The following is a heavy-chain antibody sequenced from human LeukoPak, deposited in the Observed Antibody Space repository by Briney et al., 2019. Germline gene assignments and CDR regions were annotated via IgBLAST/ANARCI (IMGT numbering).Heavy chain of an antibody. J-gene: IGHJ4*02. CDR2: IYYSGST. CDR3: ARLEQLAPDE. CDR1: GGSISSSSYY. V-gene: IGHV4-39*01. D-gene: IGHD6-6*01. Sequence: SETLSLTCTVSGGSISSSSYYWGWIRQPPGKGLERIGSIYYSGSTYYNPSLKSRVTISVDTSKNQFSLKLSSVTAADTAVYYCARLEQLAPDEWGQGTLVTVSS.